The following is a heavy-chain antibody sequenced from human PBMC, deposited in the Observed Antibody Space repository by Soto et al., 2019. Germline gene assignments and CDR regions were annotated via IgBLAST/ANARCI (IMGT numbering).Heavy chain of an antibody. CDR1: GYRFTSYG. CDR3: AMVDVYVTASTQDV. J-gene: IGHJ6*02. CDR2: INAYNGNT. V-gene: IGHV1-18*01. D-gene: IGHD3-16*01. Sequence: QVQLVQSGAEVKNRGASVKVSCKAFGYRFTSYGIGWAQQAPGQGLEWMGWINAYNGNTNYAQNFQGRVTLTTDTSTSTAYMELRRPRSNDTAVYYCAMVDVYVTASTQDVWGRGTTVTVSS.